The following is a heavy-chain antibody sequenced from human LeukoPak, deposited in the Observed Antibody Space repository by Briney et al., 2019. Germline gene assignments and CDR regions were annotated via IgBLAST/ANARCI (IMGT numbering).Heavy chain of an antibody. Sequence: SGTLSLTCAVSGAPFAIINWWGWARHPQGRGREWIGEIYHSGSTNYNPSLKSRVTISVDKSKNQFSLKLSSVTAADTAVYYCARGVGYSYGTLDYWGQGTLVTVSS. CDR1: GAPFAIINW. D-gene: IGHD5-18*01. J-gene: IGHJ4*02. CDR2: IYHSGST. V-gene: IGHV4-4*02. CDR3: ARGVGYSYGTLDY.